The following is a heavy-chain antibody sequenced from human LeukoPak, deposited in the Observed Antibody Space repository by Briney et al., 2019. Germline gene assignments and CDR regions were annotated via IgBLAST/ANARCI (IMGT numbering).Heavy chain of an antibody. D-gene: IGHD3-22*01. V-gene: IGHV4-39*07. J-gene: IGHJ4*02. Sequence: PSETLSLTCTVSGGSISSSSYYWGWIRQPPGKGLEWIGSIYYSGSTYYNPSLKSRVTISVDTSKNQFSLKLSSVTAADTAVYYCARSPYYYDSSGYYKPHFDYWGQGTLVTVSS. CDR1: GGSISSSSYY. CDR2: IYYSGST. CDR3: ARSPYYYDSSGYYKPHFDY.